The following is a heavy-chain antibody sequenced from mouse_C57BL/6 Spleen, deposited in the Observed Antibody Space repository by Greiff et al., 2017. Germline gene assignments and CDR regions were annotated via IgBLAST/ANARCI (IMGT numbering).Heavy chain of an antibody. CDR1: GYTFTDYE. D-gene: IGHD2-3*01. CDR2: IDPETGGT. V-gene: IGHV1-15*01. CDR3: TRGLYDGYFDY. J-gene: IGHJ2*01. Sequence: VQLQQSGAELVRPGASVTLSCKASGYTFTDYEMHWVKQTPVHGLEWIGAIDPETGGTAYNQKFKGKAILTAAKSSSTAYMELRSLTSEDSAVYYCTRGLYDGYFDYWGQGTTLTVSS.